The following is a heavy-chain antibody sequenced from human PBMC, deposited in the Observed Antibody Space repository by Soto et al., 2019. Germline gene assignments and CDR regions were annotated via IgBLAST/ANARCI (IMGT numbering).Heavy chain of an antibody. CDR2: IYYSGST. D-gene: IGHD3-10*01. J-gene: IGHJ5*02. CDR1: GGSISSGVYY. Sequence: SETLSLTCTVSGGSISSGVYYWSWIRQHPGKGLEWIGYIYYSGSTYYNPSLKSRVTISVDTSKNQFSLKLSSVTAADTAVYYCARGLAGHSGSYGVYNWFDPWGQGTLVTVSS. CDR3: ARGLAGHSGSYGVYNWFDP. V-gene: IGHV4-31*03.